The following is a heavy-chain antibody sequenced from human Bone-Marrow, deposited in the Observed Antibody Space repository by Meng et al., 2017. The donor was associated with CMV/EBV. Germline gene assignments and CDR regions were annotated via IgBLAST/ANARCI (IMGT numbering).Heavy chain of an antibody. Sequence: GESLKISCAASGFTFDDYGMTWVRQAPVKGLEWVPGINWNGGSTGYADSVRGRFTISRDNAKNSLYLQMSSLRAEDTAVYYCAREWLEVFDYWGQGTLVTVSS. J-gene: IGHJ4*02. CDR3: AREWLEVFDY. D-gene: IGHD6-19*01. V-gene: IGHV3-20*04. CDR2: INWNGGST. CDR1: GFTFDDYG.